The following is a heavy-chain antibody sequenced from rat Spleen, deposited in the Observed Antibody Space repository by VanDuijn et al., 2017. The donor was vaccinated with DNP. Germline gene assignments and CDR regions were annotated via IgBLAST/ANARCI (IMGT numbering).Heavy chain of an antibody. D-gene: IGHD1-12*02. Sequence: EVQLQESGPGLVKPSQSLSLTCSVTGFSITSNYWAWIRKFPGNKMEWIGHMTYSGSTSYNPSLRSRISITRDTSKNQFFLQLNSVTTEDTATYYCASYYYDGYYAMDAWGQGTSVTVSS. CDR1: GFSITSNY. V-gene: IGHV3-1*01. J-gene: IGHJ4*01. CDR2: MTYSGST. CDR3: ASYYYDGYYAMDA.